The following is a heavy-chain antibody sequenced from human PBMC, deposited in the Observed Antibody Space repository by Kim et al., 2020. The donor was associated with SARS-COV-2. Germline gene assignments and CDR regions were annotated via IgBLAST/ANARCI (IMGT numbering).Heavy chain of an antibody. CDR2: ISVYNGNT. J-gene: IGHJ4*02. Sequence: ASVKVSCKASGYTFTSYGISWVRQAPGQGLEWMGWISVYNGNTNYAQKLQGRATMTTDTSTSTAYMELRSLRSDDTAVYSCARDWEFYYDSSGYYDYWGQGTLVTVSS. CDR1: GYTFTSYG. D-gene: IGHD3-22*01. CDR3: ARDWEFYYDSSGYYDY. V-gene: IGHV1-18*01.